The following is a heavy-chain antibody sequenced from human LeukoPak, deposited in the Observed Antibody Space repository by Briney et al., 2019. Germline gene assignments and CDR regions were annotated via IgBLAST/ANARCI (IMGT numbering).Heavy chain of an antibody. J-gene: IGHJ4*02. CDR3: ARSRGITMVRGVIIRPKYFDY. CDR1: GGSFSGYY. Sequence: PSETLSLTCAVYGGSFSGYYWSWIRQPPGKGLEWIGEINHSGSTNYNPSLKSRVTISVDTSKNRFSLKLSSVTAADTAVYYCARSRGITMVRGVIIRPKYFDYWGQGTLVTVSS. D-gene: IGHD3-10*01. CDR2: INHSGST. V-gene: IGHV4-34*01.